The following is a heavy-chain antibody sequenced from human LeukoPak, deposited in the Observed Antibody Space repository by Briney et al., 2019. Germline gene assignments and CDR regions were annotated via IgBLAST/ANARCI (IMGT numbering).Heavy chain of an antibody. CDR1: GGSFSGYY. CDR3: ARDRITGTRYYYYGMDV. J-gene: IGHJ6*02. V-gene: IGHV4-34*01. CDR2: INHSGST. Sequence: SETLSLTCAVYGGSFSGYYWSWIRQPPGKGLEWIGEINHSGSTNYNPSLKSRVTMSVDTSKNQFSLKLSSVTATDTAVYYCARDRITGTRYYYYGMDVWGQGTTVTVSS. D-gene: IGHD1-20*01.